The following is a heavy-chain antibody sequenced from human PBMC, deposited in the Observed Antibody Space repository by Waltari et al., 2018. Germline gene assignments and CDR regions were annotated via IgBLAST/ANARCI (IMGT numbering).Heavy chain of an antibody. CDR1: GYALNSGFY. CDR3: SRQVLGYCTSAACRRLES. Sequence: QLQESGPGLVKPSETLSRTCDVSGYALNSGFYWGWIRQPPGKGLEWVATVCHDGTTFYNPSLNSRATTSMDTSRNQFSLKLRSVTAADTAVYFCSRQVLGYCTSAACRRLESWGQGTLVTVSS. CDR2: VCHDGTT. V-gene: IGHV4-38-2*01. D-gene: IGHD2-2*03. J-gene: IGHJ4*02.